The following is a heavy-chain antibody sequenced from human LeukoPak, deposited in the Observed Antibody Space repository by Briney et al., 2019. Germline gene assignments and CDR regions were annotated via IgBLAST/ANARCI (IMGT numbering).Heavy chain of an antibody. V-gene: IGHV4-59*08. D-gene: IGHD2-2*01. Sequence: SETLSLTCTVSGGSISSYYWSWIRQPPGRGLEWIGYIYYSGSTNYNPSLKSRVTISVDTSKNQFSLKLSSVTAANTAVYYCARHVRFRYCSSNSCHDAFDIWGQGTMVTVSS. J-gene: IGHJ3*02. CDR1: GGSISSYY. CDR2: IYYSGST. CDR3: ARHVRFRYCSSNSCHDAFDI.